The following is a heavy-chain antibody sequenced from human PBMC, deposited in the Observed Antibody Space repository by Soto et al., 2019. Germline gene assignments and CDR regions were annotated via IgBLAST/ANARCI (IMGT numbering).Heavy chain of an antibody. CDR1: GGSVSSPKYF. CDR3: ARTVMPVGNLPAFDH. D-gene: IGHD7-27*01. V-gene: IGHV4-61*01. CDR2: IYNNGKT. J-gene: IGHJ4*02. Sequence: QMQLQESGPGLVKPSETLSLACTVSGGSVSSPKYFWSWIRQPPGKGLEWVAYIYNNGKTNYNPSLKSRATISVDTAKNQCSLKLTSVTRADSAVYFCARTVMPVGNLPAFDHWGQGVLVTVSS.